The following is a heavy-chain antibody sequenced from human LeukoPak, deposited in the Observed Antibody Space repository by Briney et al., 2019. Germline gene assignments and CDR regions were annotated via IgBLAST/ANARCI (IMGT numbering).Heavy chain of an antibody. CDR2: ISAYNGNT. D-gene: IGHD4-17*01. Sequence: ASAKASCKASGYTFISYGISWVRQAPGQGLEWMGWISAYNGNTNYAQKLQSRVTMTTDTSTSTAYMELRSLRSDDTAVYYCARVDYGDYEMIDYWGQGTLVTVSS. J-gene: IGHJ4*02. CDR1: GYTFISYG. CDR3: ARVDYGDYEMIDY. V-gene: IGHV1-18*04.